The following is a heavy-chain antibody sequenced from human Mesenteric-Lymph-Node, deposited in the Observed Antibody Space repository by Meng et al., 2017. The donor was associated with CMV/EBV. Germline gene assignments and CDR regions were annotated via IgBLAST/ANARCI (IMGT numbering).Heavy chain of an antibody. J-gene: IGHJ1*01. CDR2: INHSGYP. D-gene: IGHD3-10*01. V-gene: IGHV4-34*01. Sequence: YGRSFSSYYWGWIPQPPWKGLEWIGEINHSGYPNYHPSLKSRVTISADTSKNQFSLKVNSVTAADTAVYYCASTNYFPSGSHEYFHQWGQGSLVTVSS. CDR1: GRSFSSYY. CDR3: ASTNYFPSGSHEYFHQ.